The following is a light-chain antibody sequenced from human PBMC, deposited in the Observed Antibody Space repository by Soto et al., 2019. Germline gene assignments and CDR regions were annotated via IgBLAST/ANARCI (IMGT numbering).Light chain of an antibody. J-gene: IGKJ2*01. CDR1: QSVSTY. V-gene: IGKV3-11*01. CDR2: DAS. CDR3: QQRRNWPPKYT. Sequence: EIVLTQSPATLSLSPGERATLSCRTSQSVSTYLAWYQQKPGQAPRLLIYDASNRATGIPARFSGSGSGTDITLTISSREPEDLGFYYWQQRRNWPPKYTFGQGTKLEIK.